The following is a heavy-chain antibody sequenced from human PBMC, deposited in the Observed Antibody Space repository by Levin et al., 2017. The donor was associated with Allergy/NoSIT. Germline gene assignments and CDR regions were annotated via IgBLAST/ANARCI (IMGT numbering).Heavy chain of an antibody. D-gene: IGHD2/OR15-2a*01. CDR3: AREKAVLGPGGLDY. CDR2: IWYDGSNK. Sequence: SCRVSGFTFSSYGMHWVRQAPGQGLEWVAVIWYDGSNKYYADSVEGRFTISRDNSKSTVYLQMNSLRAEDTAVYYCAREKAVLGPGGLDYWGQGTLVTVSS. CDR1: GFTFSSYG. V-gene: IGHV3-33*01. J-gene: IGHJ4*02.